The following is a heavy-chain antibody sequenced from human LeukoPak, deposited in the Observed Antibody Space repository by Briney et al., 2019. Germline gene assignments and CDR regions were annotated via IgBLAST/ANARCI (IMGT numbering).Heavy chain of an antibody. CDR1: GGSISSYY. Sequence: SETLSLTCTVSGGSISSYYWSWIRQPPGKGLEWIGYIYYSGSTNYNPSLKSRVTISVDTSKNQFSLKLSSVTAADTAVYYCARDSSEGTTGTTSWFGPWGQGTLVIVSS. CDR2: IYYSGST. CDR3: ARDSSEGTTGTTSWFGP. D-gene: IGHD1-1*01. V-gene: IGHV4-59*01. J-gene: IGHJ5*02.